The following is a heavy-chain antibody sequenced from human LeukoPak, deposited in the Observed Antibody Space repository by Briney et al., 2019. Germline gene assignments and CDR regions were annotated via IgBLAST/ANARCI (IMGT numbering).Heavy chain of an antibody. J-gene: IGHJ6*02. Sequence: SVKVSCKASGFTFTSSAMQWVRQARGQRLEWIGWIVVGSGNTNYAQKFQERVTITRDMSTSTAYMELSSLRSEDTAVYYCAAGAQVGGYRYYYYYYGMDVWGQGTTVTVSS. CDR1: GFTFTSSA. D-gene: IGHD6-19*01. CDR3: AAGAQVGGYRYYYYYYGMDV. V-gene: IGHV1-58*02. CDR2: IVVGSGNT.